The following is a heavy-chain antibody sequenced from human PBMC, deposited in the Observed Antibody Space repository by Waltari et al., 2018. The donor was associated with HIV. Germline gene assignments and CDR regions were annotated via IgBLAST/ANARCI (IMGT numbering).Heavy chain of an antibody. J-gene: IGHJ4*02. CDR2: MSRSRGYI. CDR1: GFSFIRHA. Sequence: EVLLVEPGGGLARPGGSRRLSCAASGFSFIRHAMIWVRQAPGKGREWIAYMSRSRGYIYYADAIKGRFTISRDNAKKSVFLHMDNLREVDTAVYYCTATVTTRGTFDYWGQGTAVPVS. V-gene: IGHV3-21*01. D-gene: IGHD4-17*01. CDR3: TATVTTRGTFDY.